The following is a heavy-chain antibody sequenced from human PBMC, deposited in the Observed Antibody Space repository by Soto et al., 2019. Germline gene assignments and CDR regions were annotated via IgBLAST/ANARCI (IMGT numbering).Heavy chain of an antibody. V-gene: IGHV3-30*18. D-gene: IGHD3-22*01. Sequence: PGGSLRLSCAASGFTFSSYGMHWVRQAPGKGLEWVAVLSYDGSNKYYADSVKGRFTISRDNSKNTLYLQMNSLRAEDTAVYYCAKNPGYYYDSTGYHFDYWGQGTLVTVSS. J-gene: IGHJ4*02. CDR2: LSYDGSNK. CDR3: AKNPGYYYDSTGYHFDY. CDR1: GFTFSSYG.